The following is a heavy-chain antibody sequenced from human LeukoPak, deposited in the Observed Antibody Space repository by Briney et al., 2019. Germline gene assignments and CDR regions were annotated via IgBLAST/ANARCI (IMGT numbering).Heavy chain of an antibody. Sequence: GGSLRLSCAASGFTVSSNYMSWVRQAPGKGLEWVSVIHGDGGTYYTDSVKGRFTISRDNFKNTLYLQMNTLRAEDTAVYYCARGLAHFDYWAREPWSPSPQ. CDR2: IHGDGGT. CDR1: GFTVSSNY. J-gene: IGHJ4*02. D-gene: IGHD6-19*01. V-gene: IGHV3-53*01. CDR3: ARGLAHFDY.